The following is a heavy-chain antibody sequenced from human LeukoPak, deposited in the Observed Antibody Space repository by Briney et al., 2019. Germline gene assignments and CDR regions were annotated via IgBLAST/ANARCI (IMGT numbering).Heavy chain of an antibody. CDR1: GYTFNSHG. V-gene: IGHV1-18*01. Sequence: ASVKVSCKGSGYTFNSHGITWVRQAPGQGLEWMGWISAYHGNTNYAQKLQGRVTMTTDTSTSTAYMELRSLRSDDTAVYYCARASGSYYATYWGQGTLVTVSS. CDR3: ARASGSYYATY. D-gene: IGHD1-26*01. J-gene: IGHJ4*02. CDR2: ISAYHGNT.